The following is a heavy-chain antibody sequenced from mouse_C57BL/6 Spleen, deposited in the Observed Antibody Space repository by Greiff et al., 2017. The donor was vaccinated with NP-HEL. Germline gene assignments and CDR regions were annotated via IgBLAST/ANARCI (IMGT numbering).Heavy chain of an antibody. D-gene: IGHD5-1-1*01. CDR1: GFTFSSYA. V-gene: IGHV5-4*01. Sequence: VQLQQSGGGLVKPGGSLKLSCAASGFTFSSYAMSWVRQTPEKRLEWVATISDGGSYTYYPDNVKGRFTISRDNAKNNLYLQMSHLKSEDTAMYYCARESPIPRRYFDVWGTGTTVTVSS. CDR3: ARESPIPRRYFDV. J-gene: IGHJ1*03. CDR2: ISDGGSYT.